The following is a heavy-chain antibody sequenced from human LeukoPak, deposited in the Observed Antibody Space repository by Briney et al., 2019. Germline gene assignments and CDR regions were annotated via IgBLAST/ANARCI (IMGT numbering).Heavy chain of an antibody. J-gene: IGHJ3*02. CDR3: AREMGSNGAFDI. V-gene: IGHV4-30-2*01. CDR2: IYHSGST. D-gene: IGHD2-8*01. CDR1: GGSISSGGYY. Sequence: PSQTLSLTCTVSGGSISSGGYYWSWIRQPPGKGLEWIGYIYHSGSTYYNPSLKSRVTISVDRSKNQFSLKLSSVTAADTAVYYCAREMGSNGAFDIWGQGTMVTVSS.